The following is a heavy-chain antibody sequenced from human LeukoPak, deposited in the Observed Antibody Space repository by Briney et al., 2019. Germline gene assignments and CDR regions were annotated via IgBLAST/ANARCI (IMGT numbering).Heavy chain of an antibody. CDR3: AKDDYGGYSWFDP. J-gene: IGHJ5*02. CDR1: GYTFTGYY. D-gene: IGHD4-23*01. V-gene: IGHV1-2*02. Sequence: ASVKVSCKASGYTFTGYYMHWVRQAPGQGLEWMGWINPNSGGTNYAQKFQGRVTMTRDTSISTAYMELSRLRSDDTAVYYCAKDDYGGYSWFDPWGQGTLVTVSS. CDR2: INPNSGGT.